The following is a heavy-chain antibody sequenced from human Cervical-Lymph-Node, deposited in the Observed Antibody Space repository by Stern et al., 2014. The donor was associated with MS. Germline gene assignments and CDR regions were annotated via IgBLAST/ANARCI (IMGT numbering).Heavy chain of an antibody. D-gene: IGHD4-17*01. CDR2: INHSGST. CDR3: ARGLLLTVTTARGMDV. V-gene: IGHV4-34*01. J-gene: IGHJ6*02. CDR1: GGSFSGYY. Sequence: VQLQQWGAGLLKPSETLSLTCAVYGGSFSGYYWSWIRQPPGKGLEWIGEINHSGSTNYNPSLKSRVTISVDTSKNQFSLKLSSVTAADTAVYYCARGLLLTVTTARGMDVWGQGTTVTVSS.